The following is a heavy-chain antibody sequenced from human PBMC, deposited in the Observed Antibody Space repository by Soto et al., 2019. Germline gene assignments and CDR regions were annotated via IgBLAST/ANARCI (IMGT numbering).Heavy chain of an antibody. D-gene: IGHD4-17*01. Sequence: GASVKVSCKASGYTFTSYGISWVRQAPGQGLEWMGWISAYNGNTNYAQKLQGRVTMTTDTSTSTAYMELRSLRSDDTAVYYCARDLELGRSVTSLTSYPMDVWGKGTTVPVPS. J-gene: IGHJ6*03. CDR1: GYTFTSYG. V-gene: IGHV1-18*01. CDR2: ISAYNGNT. CDR3: ARDLELGRSVTSLTSYPMDV.